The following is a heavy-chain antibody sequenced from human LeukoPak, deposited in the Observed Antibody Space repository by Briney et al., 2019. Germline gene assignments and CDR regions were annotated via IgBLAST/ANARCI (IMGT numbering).Heavy chain of an antibody. J-gene: IGHJ3*02. V-gene: IGHV4-31*03. D-gene: IGHD2-21*02. CDR2: IYYSGST. Sequence: SQTLSLTCTVSGGSISSGGYYWSWIRQHPGKGLEWIGCIYYSGSTYYNPSLKSRVTISVDTSKNQFSLKLSSVTAADTAVYYCARDPRREAYCGGDCSPADAFDIWGQGTIVTVSS. CDR3: ARDPRREAYCGGDCSPADAFDI. CDR1: GGSISSGGYY.